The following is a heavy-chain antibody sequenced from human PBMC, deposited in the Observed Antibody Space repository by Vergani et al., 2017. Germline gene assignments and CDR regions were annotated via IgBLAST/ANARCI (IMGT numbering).Heavy chain of an antibody. CDR1: GFTFSSYW. Sequence: EVQLVESGGGLVQPGGSLRLSCAASGFTFSSYWMSWVRQAPGKGLEWVANIKQDGSEKYYVDSVKGRFTISRDNAKNSLYLQMNSQRAEDTAVYYCARDLNDYGADGALFDYWGQGTLVTVSS. V-gene: IGHV3-7*03. D-gene: IGHD4-17*01. J-gene: IGHJ4*02. CDR3: ARDLNDYGADGALFDY. CDR2: IKQDGSEK.